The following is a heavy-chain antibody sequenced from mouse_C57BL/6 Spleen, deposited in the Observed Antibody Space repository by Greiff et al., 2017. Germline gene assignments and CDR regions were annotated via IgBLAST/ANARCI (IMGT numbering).Heavy chain of an antibody. J-gene: IGHJ4*01. CDR1: GYSITSGYY. V-gene: IGHV3-6*01. CDR2: ISYDGSN. D-gene: IGHD1-1*01. CDR3: ARDYYGSSYEGGYYAMDY. Sequence: EVQLQESGPGLVKPSQSLSLTCSVTGYSITSGYYWNWIRQFPGNKLEWMGYISYDGSNNYNPSLKNRISITRDTSKNQFFLKLNSVTTEDTATYYCARDYYGSSYEGGYYAMDYWGQGTSVTVSS.